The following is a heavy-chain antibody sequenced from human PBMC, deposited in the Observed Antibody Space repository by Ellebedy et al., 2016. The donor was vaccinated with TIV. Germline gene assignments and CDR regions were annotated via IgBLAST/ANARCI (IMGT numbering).Heavy chain of an antibody. D-gene: IGHD4-23*01. J-gene: IGHJ4*02. V-gene: IGHV3-11*05. Sequence: GESLKISCAASGFSFSDYYLAWIRLVPGKGLEWVSYISSNGSYTKHAESVKGRFTISRDHSKNTVYLQMSGLRAEDTAVYYCARDGAASNPLVTYYFDSWGQGTLVTVSS. CDR1: GFSFSDYY. CDR2: ISSNGSYT. CDR3: ARDGAASNPLVTYYFDS.